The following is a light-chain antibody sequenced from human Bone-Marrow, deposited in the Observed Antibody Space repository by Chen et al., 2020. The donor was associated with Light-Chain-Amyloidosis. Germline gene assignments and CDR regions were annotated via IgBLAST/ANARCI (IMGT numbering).Light chain of an antibody. Sequence: SYVLTQPSSVSVAPGQTATIDCGGNNIGSTSVHWYQQTPGQAPLLVVYDDSDRPSGIPERLSGSNSGNPATLTISRFEAGDDAAYYCTVWDRSSDRPVFGGGTKLTVL. CDR1: NIGSTS. CDR3: TVWDRSSDRPV. CDR2: DDS. J-gene: IGLJ3*02. V-gene: IGLV3-21*02.